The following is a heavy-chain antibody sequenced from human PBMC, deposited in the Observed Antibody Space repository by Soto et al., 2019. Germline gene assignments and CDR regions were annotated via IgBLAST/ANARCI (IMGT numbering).Heavy chain of an antibody. D-gene: IGHD6-13*01. CDR3: ARDLMGAAAASGY. J-gene: IGHJ4*02. Sequence: QVQLVESGGGVVQPGRSLRLSCAASGFTFSSYGMHWVRQAPGKGLEWVAVIWYDGSNKYYADSVKGQFTISRDNSKNTLYLQMNSLRAEDTAVYYCARDLMGAAAASGYWGQGTLVTVSS. V-gene: IGHV3-33*01. CDR2: IWYDGSNK. CDR1: GFTFSSYG.